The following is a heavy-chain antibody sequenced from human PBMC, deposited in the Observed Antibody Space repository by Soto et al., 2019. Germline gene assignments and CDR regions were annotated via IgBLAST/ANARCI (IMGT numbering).Heavy chain of an antibody. D-gene: IGHD3-10*01. CDR3: VTCAGFGDSERFDY. J-gene: IGHJ4*02. Sequence: EVQLVESGGGLVKPGGSLRLSCAASGFTFSNAWMSWVRQGPGKGLEWVGRIKTKTDGGTIDYAAPVKGRFTISREDSKNTLYLEMNSLKTEDTAVYYCVTCAGFGDSERFDYWGQGALVTVSS. CDR2: IKTKTDGGTI. CDR1: GFTFSNAW. V-gene: IGHV3-15*01.